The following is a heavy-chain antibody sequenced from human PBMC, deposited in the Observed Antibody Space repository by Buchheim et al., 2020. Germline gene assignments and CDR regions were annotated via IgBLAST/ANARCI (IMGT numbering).Heavy chain of an antibody. CDR2: IISDGSST. CDR1: GFTFSNLW. J-gene: IGHJ4*02. D-gene: IGHD3-22*01. V-gene: IGHV3-74*01. Sequence: EVQLVQSGGGLVQPGGSLRLSCAASGFTFSNLWMHWVRQVPGKGLVWVSTIISDGSSTSHADSVKGRFTISRDNAKNTLYLQMNSLRAEDTGVYYCATGHYDNSGDSSFDYWGQGTL. CDR3: ATGHYDNSGDSSFDY.